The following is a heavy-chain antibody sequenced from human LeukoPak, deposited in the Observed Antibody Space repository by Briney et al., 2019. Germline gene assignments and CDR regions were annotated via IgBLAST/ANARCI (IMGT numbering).Heavy chain of an antibody. J-gene: IGHJ4*02. CDR1: GGSISSGGYY. V-gene: IGHV4-31*03. CDR2: IYYSGST. D-gene: IGHD6-25*01. CDR3: ARDSAATAYYFDY. Sequence: PSQTLSLTCTVSGGSISSGGYYWSWIRQHPGKGLEWIGYIYYSGSTYYNPSLKSRVTISVDTSKNQFSLKLSSVTAADTAVYYCARDSAATAYYFDYWGQGTLVTVSS.